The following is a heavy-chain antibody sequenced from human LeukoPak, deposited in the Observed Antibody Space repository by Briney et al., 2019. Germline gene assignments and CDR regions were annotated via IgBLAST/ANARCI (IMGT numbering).Heavy chain of an antibody. Sequence: HPGGSLRLSCAASGFTFSSYAMSWVRQAPGKGLEWVSAISGSGGSTYYADSVKGRFTISRDNSKNTLYVQMNSLRAEDTAIYYCAKDQHFQDDAFDIWGQGTMVTVSS. J-gene: IGHJ3*02. CDR3: AKDQHFQDDAFDI. D-gene: IGHD2/OR15-2a*01. CDR2: ISGSGGST. V-gene: IGHV3-23*01. CDR1: GFTFSSYA.